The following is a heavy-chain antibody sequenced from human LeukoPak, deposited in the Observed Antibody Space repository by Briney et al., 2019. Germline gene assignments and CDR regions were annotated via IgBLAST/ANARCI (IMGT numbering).Heavy chain of an antibody. CDR2: IHYSGST. D-gene: IGHD2-2*01. CDR1: GGSITNYY. CDR3: ARGIVVVPARRAFDI. J-gene: IGHJ3*02. V-gene: IGHV4-59*08. Sequence: SETLSLSCTVSGGSITNYYWTWIRQPPGKGLEWIGYIHYSGSTYYNPSLKSRVTISVDTSKNQFSLKLSSVTAADTAVYYCARGIVVVPARRAFDIWGQGTMVTVSS.